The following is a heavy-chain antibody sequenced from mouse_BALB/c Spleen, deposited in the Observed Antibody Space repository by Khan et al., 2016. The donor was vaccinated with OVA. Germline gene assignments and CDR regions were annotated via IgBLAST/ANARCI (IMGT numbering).Heavy chain of an antibody. D-gene: IGHD1-1*02. CDR1: GFTFSTYG. V-gene: IGHV5-6*01. CDR3: TRLAYYYNRGGFAY. CDR2: ISSGGSYT. Sequence: EVQLVESGGDLVKPGGSLKLSCAASGFTFSTYGMSWVRQTPDKRLEWVATISSGGSYTYYVDSVKGRFTFSRDNTKNTLYLQLSSLKSEDTAMYDCTRLAYYYNRGGFAYWGQGTLVTVSA. J-gene: IGHJ3*01.